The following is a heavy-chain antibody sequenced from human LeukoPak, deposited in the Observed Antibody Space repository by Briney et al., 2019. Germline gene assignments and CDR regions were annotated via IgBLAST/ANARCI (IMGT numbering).Heavy chain of an antibody. D-gene: IGHD4-17*01. Sequence: GESLKISCQGSGYSFTTYWIGWVRQMPGKGLEWVGIIYPVDSDTRYNPSFQGQVTISVDKSISTTYLQWSSLKASDTAIYYCARHLATVTASRQYYYYGMDVWGQGTTVTVSS. CDR3: ARHLATVTASRQYYYYGMDV. CDR1: GYSFTTYW. CDR2: IYPVDSDT. V-gene: IGHV5-51*01. J-gene: IGHJ6*02.